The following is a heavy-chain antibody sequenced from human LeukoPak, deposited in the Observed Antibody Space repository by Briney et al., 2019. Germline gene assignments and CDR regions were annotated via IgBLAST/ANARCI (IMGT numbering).Heavy chain of an antibody. CDR3: AKTYSSVWDLPWAFNI. J-gene: IGHJ3*02. D-gene: IGHD6-19*01. V-gene: IGHV3-23*01. CDR1: GFTFSSYA. Sequence: GGSLRLSCAASGFTFSSYAMNWVRQAPGEGLEWVSVITLSGGSTYYADSVKGRFTISRDNSKNTLYLQMNSLRAEDTAVYYCAKTYSSVWDLPWAFNIWGQGTMVTVSS. CDR2: ITLSGGST.